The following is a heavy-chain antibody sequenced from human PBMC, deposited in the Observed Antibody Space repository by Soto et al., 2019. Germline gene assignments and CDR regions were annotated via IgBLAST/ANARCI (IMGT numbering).Heavy chain of an antibody. V-gene: IGHV5-51*01. CDR3: AISLSRGYYYDSSGPFLFDI. CDR1: GYSFTSYW. CDR2: IFLGDSVT. D-gene: IGHD3-22*01. Sequence: PGESLKISCKGSGYSFTSYWIGWVRQMPGKGLECLWFIFLGDSVTRYSPSFKGQVPISADNSFTTAYLHWSSLKASDTAIYFFAISLSRGYYYDSSGPFLFDIWGQGTMVTVPS. J-gene: IGHJ3*02.